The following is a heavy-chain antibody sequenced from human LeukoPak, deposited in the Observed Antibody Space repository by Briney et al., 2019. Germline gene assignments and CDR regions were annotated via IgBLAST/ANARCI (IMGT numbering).Heavy chain of an antibody. V-gene: IGHV1-8*01. CDR3: ARSCMVRGVITHNWFDP. CDR1: GYTFTSYD. CDR2: MNPNSGNT. D-gene: IGHD3-10*01. Sequence: GASVTVSCKASGYTFTSYDINWVRQATGQGLEWMGWMNPNSGNTGYAQKFQGRVTMTRNTSISTAYMELSSLRSEDTAVYYGARSCMVRGVITHNWFDPWGQGTLVTVSS. J-gene: IGHJ5*02.